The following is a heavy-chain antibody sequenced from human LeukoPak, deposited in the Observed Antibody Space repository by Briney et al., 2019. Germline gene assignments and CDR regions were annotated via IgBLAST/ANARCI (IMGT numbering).Heavy chain of an antibody. V-gene: IGHV3-23*01. CDR2: ISGSGGST. CDR1: GFXFSNYA. CDR3: AKDSRSLPYCFDF. J-gene: IGHJ4*02. Sequence: GGSLRLSCVASGFXFSNYAITWVRQAPGKGLEWVSTISGSGGSTYYADSVKGRFTISRDNSKDTVYLQLNSLRAEDTAVYYCAKDSRSLPYCFDFWGQGTLVTVSS.